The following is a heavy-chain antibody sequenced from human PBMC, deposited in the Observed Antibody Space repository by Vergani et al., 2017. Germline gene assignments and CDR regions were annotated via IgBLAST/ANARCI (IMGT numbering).Heavy chain of an antibody. CDR1: GGSISSSSYY. CDR2: IYYSGST. Sequence: QLQLQESDPGLVKPSETLALTCTVSGGSISSSSYYWGWIRQPPGKGLEWIGRIYYSGSTYYNPSLKSRVTIFVDTSKNQFSLKLSSVTAADTAVYYCARHLAYXGGDCYPYYYGMDVWGQGTTVTVSS. CDR3: ARHLAYXGGDCYPYYYGMDV. V-gene: IGHV4-39*01. J-gene: IGHJ6*02. D-gene: IGHD2-21*02.